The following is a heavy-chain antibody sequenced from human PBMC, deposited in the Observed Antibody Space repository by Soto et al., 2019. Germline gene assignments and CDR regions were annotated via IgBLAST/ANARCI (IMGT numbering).Heavy chain of an antibody. V-gene: IGHV5-51*01. Sequence: GESLKISCKGSGYSFTSYWIGWVRQMPGKGLEWMGIIYPGDSDTRYSPSFQGQVTISADKSISTAYLQWSSLKASDTAMYYCARHFGPATAIRPPRLYYFDYWGQGTLVTVSS. CDR1: GYSFTSYW. CDR3: ARHFGPATAIRPPRLYYFDY. CDR2: IYPGDSDT. J-gene: IGHJ4*02. D-gene: IGHD2-2*02.